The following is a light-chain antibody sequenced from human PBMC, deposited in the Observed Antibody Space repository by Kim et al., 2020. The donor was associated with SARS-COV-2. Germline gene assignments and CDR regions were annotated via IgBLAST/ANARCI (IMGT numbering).Light chain of an antibody. V-gene: IGKV3-20*01. CDR2: AAS. Sequence: FPGERAPPSSRASQSVSSNFLAWYQQKSGQAPRLLISAASSTATGIPDRFSGRGSGTDFTLTISRLEPEDFAVYYCQQYGGSPLTFGQGAKVDIK. CDR3: QQYGGSPLT. J-gene: IGKJ1*01. CDR1: QSVSSNF.